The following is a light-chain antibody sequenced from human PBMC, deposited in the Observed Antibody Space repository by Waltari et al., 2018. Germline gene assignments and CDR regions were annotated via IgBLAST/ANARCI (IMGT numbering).Light chain of an antibody. J-gene: IGKJ1*01. CDR3: QHYVSLPVT. CDR1: QSVTRY. CDR2: DAS. Sequence: EIVLTQSPGTLALSPGERATLSCSASQSVTRYLDWYQHRPGQAPRLLICDASTRAAGVADRFSGSRSGTDFSLTISRLEPEDFAVYYCQHYVSLPVTFGQGTRVEIK. V-gene: IGKV3-20*01.